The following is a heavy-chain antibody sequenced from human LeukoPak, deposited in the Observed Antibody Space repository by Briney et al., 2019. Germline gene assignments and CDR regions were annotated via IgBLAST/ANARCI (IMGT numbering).Heavy chain of an antibody. J-gene: IGHJ4*02. CDR1: GFTFSRYA. V-gene: IGHV3-23*01. Sequence: GGSLRLSCAASGFTFSRYAMSWVRQAPGKGLEWVSAIRGSGGNTYYADSVKGRFTISRDNSKNTLFLQMNSLRAEDTAVYYCARDREYYDILTGYQVSHYFDYWGQGTLVTVSS. D-gene: IGHD3-9*01. CDR3: ARDREYYDILTGYQVSHYFDY. CDR2: IRGSGGNT.